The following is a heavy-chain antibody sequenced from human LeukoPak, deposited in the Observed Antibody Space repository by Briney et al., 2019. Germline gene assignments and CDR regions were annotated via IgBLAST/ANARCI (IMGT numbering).Heavy chain of an antibody. Sequence: SETLSLTCTVSGGSISSSSYYWGWIRQPPGKGLEWIGSIYYSGSTNYNPSLKSRVTISVDTSKNQFSLKLSSVTAADTAVYYCARFRPVAAADVNIWGQGTMVTVSS. D-gene: IGHD6-13*01. J-gene: IGHJ3*02. V-gene: IGHV4-39*07. CDR1: GGSISSSSYY. CDR2: IYYSGST. CDR3: ARFRPVAAADVNI.